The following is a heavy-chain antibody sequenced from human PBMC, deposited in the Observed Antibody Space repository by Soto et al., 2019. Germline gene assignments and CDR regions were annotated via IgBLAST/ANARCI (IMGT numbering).Heavy chain of an antibody. V-gene: IGHV4-31*02. CDR2: IYYNGNT. CDR3: ARDKGGAALKGAGMDV. Sequence: QVQVQESGPGLVKPSQTLSLKCRVSGGYLGSRDYYWSWIRQHPEKGLEWFWSIYYNGNTDYNPSLRGRPTMSLDTSMNEFSLKLTSVTAADTAVSYCARDKGGAALKGAGMDVWGQGTTVTVS. CDR1: GGYLGSRDYY. J-gene: IGHJ6*02. D-gene: IGHD3-10*01.